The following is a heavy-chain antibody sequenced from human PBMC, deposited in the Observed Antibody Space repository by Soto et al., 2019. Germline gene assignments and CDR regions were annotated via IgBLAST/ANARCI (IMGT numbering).Heavy chain of an antibody. Sequence: SETLSLTCTVSGYFISSSYYWSLIRQPPGKGLEWIGYIYYSGSTNYNPSLKSRVTISVDTSKNQFSLKLSSVTAADTAVYYCARGYYDSSGYYRKYNWFDPWGQGTLVTVSS. V-gene: IGHV4-61*01. CDR1: GYFISSSYY. CDR2: IYYSGST. J-gene: IGHJ5*02. D-gene: IGHD3-22*01. CDR3: ARGYYDSSGYYRKYNWFDP.